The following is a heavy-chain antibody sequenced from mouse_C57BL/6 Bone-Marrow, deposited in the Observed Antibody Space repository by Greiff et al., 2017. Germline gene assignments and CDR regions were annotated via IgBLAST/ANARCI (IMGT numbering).Heavy chain of an antibody. Sequence: VQLQESGAELARPGASVKLSCKASGYTFTSYGISWVKQRTGKGLEWIGEIYPRSGNTYYNEKFKGKATLTAATSSSTAYMERPTLTSDDAAVYFCAISYYGIFAYWGQGTLVTVSA. CDR3: AISYYGIFAY. D-gene: IGHD1-1*01. J-gene: IGHJ3*01. CDR2: IYPRSGNT. V-gene: IGHV1-81*01. CDR1: GYTFTSYG.